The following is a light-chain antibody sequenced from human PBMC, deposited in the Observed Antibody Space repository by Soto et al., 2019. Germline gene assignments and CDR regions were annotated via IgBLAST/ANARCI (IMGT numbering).Light chain of an antibody. J-gene: IGLJ1*01. CDR2: DVT. CDR3: CSYTSSSTLV. CDR1: NSDVGGYNF. V-gene: IGLV2-14*01. Sequence: QSALTQPAFVSGSPGQSITISCTGTNSDVGGYNFVSWYQQHPGKVPKLMIYDVTNRPSGVSNRFSGSKSGNTASLTISGLQAEDEADYYCCSYTSSSTLVFGTGTKVTVL.